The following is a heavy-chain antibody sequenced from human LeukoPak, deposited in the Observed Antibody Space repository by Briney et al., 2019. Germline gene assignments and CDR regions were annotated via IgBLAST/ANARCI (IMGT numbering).Heavy chain of an antibody. V-gene: IGHV3-73*01. J-gene: IGHJ6*03. CDR3: TRLGRWGGLDYYYIDV. CDR2: IRSKANSYAT. CDR1: GFTFSGSA. Sequence: GGSLRLSCAASGFTFSGSAMHWVRQASGKGLEWVGRIRSKANSYATAYAASVKGRFTISRDDSKNTAYLQMNSLKTEDTAVYYCTRLGRWGGLDYYYIDVWGKGTTVTISS. D-gene: IGHD3-10*01.